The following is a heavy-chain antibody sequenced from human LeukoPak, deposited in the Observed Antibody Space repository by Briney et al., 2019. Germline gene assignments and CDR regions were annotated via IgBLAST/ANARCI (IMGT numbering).Heavy chain of an antibody. CDR3: ARVSPQNLSSIAARLFFGAFDI. CDR1: GGSVSSGSYY. D-gene: IGHD6-6*01. J-gene: IGHJ3*02. V-gene: IGHV4-61*01. CDR2: IYYSGST. Sequence: SETLSLTCTVSGGSVSSGSYYWSWIRQPLGKGLEWIGYIYYSGSTNYNPSLKSRVTISVDTSKNQFSLKLSSVTAADTAVYYCARVSPQNLSSIAARLFFGAFDIWGQGTMVTVSS.